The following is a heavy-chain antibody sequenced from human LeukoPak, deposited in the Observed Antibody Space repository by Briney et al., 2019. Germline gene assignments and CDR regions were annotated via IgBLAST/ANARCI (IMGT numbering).Heavy chain of an antibody. D-gene: IGHD3-22*01. CDR2: INPDSGAT. CDR1: GYTFTGYY. CDR3: ARDTNYYDSSGWPDY. J-gene: IGHJ4*02. V-gene: IGHV1-2*02. Sequence: ASVKVSCKASGYTFTGYYMHWVRQAPGQGLEWMGWINPDSGATNYAQKFQGRVTMTRDTSISTAYMELSRLGSDDTAVYYCARDTNYYDSSGWPDYWGQGTLVTVSS.